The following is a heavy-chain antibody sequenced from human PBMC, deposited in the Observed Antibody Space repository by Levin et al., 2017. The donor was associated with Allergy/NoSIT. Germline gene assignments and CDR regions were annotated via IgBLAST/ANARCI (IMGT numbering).Heavy chain of an antibody. J-gene: IGHJ4*02. CDR2: IKTDGRLT. Sequence: LSLTCATSGFTFSSYWMHWVRQAPGKGLVWVSRIKTDGRLTSYADSVKGRFTISRDNAKNTLFLQMNSLRAEDTAVYYCVREIPSCGGDCLGYWGQGTLVTVSS. D-gene: IGHD2-21*01. CDR1: GFTFSSYW. CDR3: VREIPSCGGDCLGY. V-gene: IGHV3-74*01.